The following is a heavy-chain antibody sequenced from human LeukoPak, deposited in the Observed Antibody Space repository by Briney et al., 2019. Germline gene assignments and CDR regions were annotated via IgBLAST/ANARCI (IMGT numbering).Heavy chain of an antibody. V-gene: IGHV3-30*02. CDR2: MRHDGGNT. CDR3: AKDLLSIPMVRGVKGPLDY. CDR1: GFTFSSYG. J-gene: IGHJ4*02. Sequence: GASLRLSCAASGFTFSSYGMHWVRQAPGQGLEWVACMRHDGGNTCYAEKVKGRFTMTRDNSTNTLYMQLNSLRAEDTAVYYCAKDLLSIPMVRGVKGPLDYWGQGTRVTVSS. D-gene: IGHD3-10*01.